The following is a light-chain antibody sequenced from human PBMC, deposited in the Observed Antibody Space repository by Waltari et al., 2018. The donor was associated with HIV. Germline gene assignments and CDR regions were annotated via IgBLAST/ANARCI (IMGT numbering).Light chain of an antibody. CDR2: NKD. CDR1: RSKIGSTS. V-gene: IGLV1-44*01. CDR3: AAWDDSLKGVV. J-gene: IGLJ2*01. Sequence: QSVMTQPPSASGTPGQRVTISCSGIRSKIGSTSVNWYQQFPGTAPKVVIYNKDQWPSGVPDRFSGSKSGTSASLAISGLQSEDEADYYCAAWDDSLKGVVFGGGTKLTVL.